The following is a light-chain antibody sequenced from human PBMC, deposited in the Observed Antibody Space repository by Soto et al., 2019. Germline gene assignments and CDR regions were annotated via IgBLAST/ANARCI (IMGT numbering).Light chain of an antibody. J-gene: IGLJ1*01. CDR3: CSYAGSSTPYV. Sequence: QSVLTQPASVSGSPGQSITISCTGTSSDVGGYNSVSWYQQHPGKAPKLMIYEVSNRPSGVSNRFSGSKSGNMASLTISGLQAEDEADYYCCSYAGSSTPYVFGTGTKVTVL. V-gene: IGLV2-14*01. CDR2: EVS. CDR1: SSDVGGYNS.